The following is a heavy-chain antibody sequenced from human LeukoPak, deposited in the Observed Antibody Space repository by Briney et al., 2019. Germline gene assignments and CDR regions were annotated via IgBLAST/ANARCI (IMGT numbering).Heavy chain of an antibody. V-gene: IGHV3-11*01. CDR3: ARVLRYCSGGNCYSGGLGYMDV. Sequence: TGGSLRLSCAASGFTVSNNYMSWVRQAPGKGLEWVSSISRSGSTKYYADSVKGRFTIPRDNAKNSLFLQMNSLRAEDTAVYYCARVLRYCSGGNCYSGGLGYMDVWGKGTTVTISS. J-gene: IGHJ6*03. CDR1: GFTVSNNY. CDR2: ISRSGSTK. D-gene: IGHD2-15*01.